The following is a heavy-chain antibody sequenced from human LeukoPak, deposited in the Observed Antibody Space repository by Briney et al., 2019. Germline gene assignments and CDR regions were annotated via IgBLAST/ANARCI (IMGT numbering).Heavy chain of an antibody. CDR1: GDSFSSNSYY. J-gene: IGHJ5*02. CDR3: ARRYCSGGSCHSDNWFDP. D-gene: IGHD2-15*01. V-gene: IGHV4-61*01. CDR2: IYNSGTT. Sequence: PSETLSLTCTVSGDSFSSNSYYWSWLRQPPGKGLEWIGYIYNSGTTNYNPSLKSRVTISVDTSKNQFSLKLSSVTAADTAVYYCARRYCSGGSCHSDNWFDPWGQGTLVTVSS.